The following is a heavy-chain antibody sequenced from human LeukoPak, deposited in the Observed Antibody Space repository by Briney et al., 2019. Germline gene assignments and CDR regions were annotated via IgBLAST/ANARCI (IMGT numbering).Heavy chain of an antibody. CDR1: GFTFSSYG. Sequence: PGGSLRLSCAASGFTFSSYGMHWVRQAPGKGLEWVAVISYDGSNKYYADSVKGRFTISRDNSKNTLYLQMNSLRAEDTAVYYCAKDFSAVAGTNYYYGMDVWGQGTTVTVSS. J-gene: IGHJ6*02. CDR3: AKDFSAVAGTNYYYGMDV. D-gene: IGHD6-19*01. CDR2: ISYDGSNK. V-gene: IGHV3-30*18.